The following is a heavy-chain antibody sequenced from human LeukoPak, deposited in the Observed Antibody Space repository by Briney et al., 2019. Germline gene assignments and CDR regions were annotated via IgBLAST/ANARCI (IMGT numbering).Heavy chain of an antibody. V-gene: IGHV4-4*02. CDR3: ARALGGYYQTLGY. J-gene: IGHJ4*02. CDR1: GGSISSSNW. D-gene: IGHD3-22*01. CDR2: IYHSGNT. Sequence: SETLSPTCAVSGGSISSSNWWSWVRQPPGKGLEWIGEIYHSGNTNYNPSLKSRVTISVDKSKNQFSLKLSSVTAADTAVYYCARALGGYYQTLGYWGQGTLVTVSS.